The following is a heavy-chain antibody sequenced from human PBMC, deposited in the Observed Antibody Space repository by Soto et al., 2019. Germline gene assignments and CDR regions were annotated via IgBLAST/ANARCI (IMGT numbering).Heavy chain of an antibody. CDR2: IIPIFGTA. D-gene: IGHD2-15*01. J-gene: IGHJ6*02. Sequence: SVKVSCKASGGTFSSYAISWARQAPGQGLEWMGGIIPIFGTANYAQKFQGRVTITADESTSTAYMELSSLRFEDTAVYYCARGGYCSGGSCYSGGWNYYGMDVWGQGTTVTVSS. CDR1: GGTFSSYA. V-gene: IGHV1-69*13. CDR3: ARGGYCSGGSCYSGGWNYYGMDV.